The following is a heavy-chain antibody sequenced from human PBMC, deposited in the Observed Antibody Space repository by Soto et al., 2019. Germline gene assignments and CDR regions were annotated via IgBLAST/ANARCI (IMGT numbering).Heavy chain of an antibody. CDR1: GDSISSSSYF. V-gene: IGHV4-39*01. J-gene: IGHJ4*02. Sequence: SETLSLTCTVSGDSISSSSYFWCWIRQPPGKGLEWIGSIYYSGTTYSNPSLKSRVTISVDTSKNQFSLKLRSVTAADTAVYYCARHSGIVVVLTTFDYWGQGTLVTVSS. D-gene: IGHD3-22*01. CDR2: IYYSGTT. CDR3: ARHSGIVVVLTTFDY.